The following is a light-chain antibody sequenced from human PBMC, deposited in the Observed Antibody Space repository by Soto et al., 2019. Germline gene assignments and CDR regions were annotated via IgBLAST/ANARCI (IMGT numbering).Light chain of an antibody. J-gene: IGKJ1*01. CDR3: QQYNNWPRT. V-gene: IGKV3-15*01. CDR1: QSVSSN. Sequence: EIVLTQSPGTLSLSPEERATLSCRASQSVSSNLAWYQQKPGQAPRLLIYGASTRATGIPARFSGSGSGTELTLTISSLQSEDFAVYYCQQYNNWPRTFGQGTKVDI. CDR2: GAS.